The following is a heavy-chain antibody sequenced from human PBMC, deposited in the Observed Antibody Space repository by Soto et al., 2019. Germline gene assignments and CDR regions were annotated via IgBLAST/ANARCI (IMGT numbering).Heavy chain of an antibody. V-gene: IGHV3-30*18. CDR1: GFTFSSYG. Sequence: VGSLRLSCAASGFTFSSYGMHWVRQAPGKGLEWVAVISYDGSNKYYADSVKGRFTISRDNSKNTLYLQMNSLRAEDTAVYFCAKNGRGLRLLEWLFDYWGPGTLVTVSS. CDR2: ISYDGSNK. D-gene: IGHD3-3*01. CDR3: AKNGRGLRLLEWLFDY. J-gene: IGHJ4*02.